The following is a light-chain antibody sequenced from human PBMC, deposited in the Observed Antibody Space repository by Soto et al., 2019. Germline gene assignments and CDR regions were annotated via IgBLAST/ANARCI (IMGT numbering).Light chain of an antibody. CDR3: QTWGTGSAIVV. CDR2: VNSGGSH. CDR1: SGHSNYA. Sequence: QPVLTQSPSASASLGASVKLTCTLSSGHSNYAIAWRQQQPEKGPRYLMKVNSGGSHIKGDGIPDRFSSSSSGAERYLFISSLQSEDEADYYCQTWGTGSAIVVFGGGTQQTVL. J-gene: IGLJ7*01. V-gene: IGLV4-69*01.